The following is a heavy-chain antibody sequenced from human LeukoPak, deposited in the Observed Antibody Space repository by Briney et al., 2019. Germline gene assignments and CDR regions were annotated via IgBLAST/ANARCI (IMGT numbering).Heavy chain of an antibody. CDR3: ARDENGDSDFDL. V-gene: IGHV3-48*01. D-gene: IGHD5-12*01. CDR2: ISSGGSTI. J-gene: IGHJ2*01. Sequence: GGSLRLSCAASGFIFSNYDMNWVRQAPGKGLEWVSFISSGGSTIFYADSVKGRFTISRDDAENSLYVQMNNLRVEDTAVYYCARDENGDSDFDLWGRGTLVTVSS. CDR1: GFIFSNYD.